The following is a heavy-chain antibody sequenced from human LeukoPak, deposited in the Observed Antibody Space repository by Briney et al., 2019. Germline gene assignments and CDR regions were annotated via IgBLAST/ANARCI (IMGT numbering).Heavy chain of an antibody. V-gene: IGHV3-30*02. CDR1: GLTFSSYG. D-gene: IGHD3-3*01. CDR3: AKDLYDFWSGYADNWFDP. Sequence: PGGSLRLSCAASGLTFSSYGMHWVRQAPGKGLEWVAFIRYDGSNKYYADSVKGRFTISRDNSKNTLYLQMNSLRAEDTAVYYCAKDLYDFWSGYADNWFDPWGQGTLVTVSS. J-gene: IGHJ5*02. CDR2: IRYDGSNK.